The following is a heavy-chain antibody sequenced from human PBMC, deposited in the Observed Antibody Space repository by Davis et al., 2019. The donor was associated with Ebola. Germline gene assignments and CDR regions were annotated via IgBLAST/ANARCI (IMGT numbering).Heavy chain of an antibody. CDR2: VNPDSGGS. CDR3: ARDPPEWQSSYYYGMDV. CDR1: GHTFTGYY. V-gene: IGHV1-2*02. D-gene: IGHD3-3*01. Sequence: ASVKVSCKASGHTFTGYYYHWVRQAPGQGLEYMGWVNPDSGGSYYVPKFQGRVTMTLDTSISTGYMELSRLRSDDTAVYFCARDPPEWQSSYYYGMDVWGQGTTVTVSS. J-gene: IGHJ6*02.